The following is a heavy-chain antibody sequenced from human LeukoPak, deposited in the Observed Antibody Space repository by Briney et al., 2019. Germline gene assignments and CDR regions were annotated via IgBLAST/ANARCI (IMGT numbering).Heavy chain of an antibody. D-gene: IGHD6-6*01. CDR3: ARDWGTSSLYLVN. CDR2: IQNDGNNK. V-gene: IGHV3-30*02. Sequence: GGSLRLSGAASGFTFSSNGMHWVRQAPVKGLKCVAVIQNDGNNKKYADAVKGRFTISRDNSKNTLYLQMNSLRAEDTAVYYCARDWGTSSLYLVNWGQGTLVTVSS. CDR1: GFTFSSNG. J-gene: IGHJ4*02.